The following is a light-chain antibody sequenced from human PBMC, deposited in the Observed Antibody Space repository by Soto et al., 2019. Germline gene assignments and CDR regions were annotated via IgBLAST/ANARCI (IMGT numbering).Light chain of an antibody. Sequence: QSALTQPASVSGSPGQSITISCTGTSSDDGGYNYVSWFQHHPGKAPKLIIYEVSYRPSGVSARFSGSKSGDTASLTISGLQAEDEADYYCSSFTNTITRYAFGTGTKLTVL. V-gene: IGLV2-14*01. J-gene: IGLJ1*01. CDR3: SSFTNTITRYA. CDR2: EVS. CDR1: SSDDGGYNY.